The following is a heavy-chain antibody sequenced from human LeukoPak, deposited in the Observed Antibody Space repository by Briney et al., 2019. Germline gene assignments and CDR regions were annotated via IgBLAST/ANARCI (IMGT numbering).Heavy chain of an antibody. V-gene: IGHV4-39*07. J-gene: IGHJ4*02. CDR1: GGSVSSSSYY. Sequence: PSETLSLTCTVSGGSVSSSSYYWGWIRQPPGRGLEWIGSIYYSGSTYYNPSLKSRVTISVDTSKNQFSLKLSSVTAADTAVYYCAREGVRGPLDYWGQGTLVTVSS. CDR3: AREGVRGPLDY. D-gene: IGHD3-10*01. CDR2: IYYSGST.